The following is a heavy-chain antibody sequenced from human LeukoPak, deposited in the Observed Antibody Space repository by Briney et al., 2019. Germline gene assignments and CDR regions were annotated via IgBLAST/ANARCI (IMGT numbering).Heavy chain of an antibody. CDR1: GFTFSSYG. Sequence: GGSLRLSCAASGFTFSSYGMHWVRQAPGKGLEWVALISYDGSNKYYADSVEGRFTISRDNSKNTLYLQMNSLRADDTAVYYCAKAYMTTVVTLGYWGQGTLVTVSS. J-gene: IGHJ4*02. V-gene: IGHV3-30*18. CDR3: AKAYMTTVVTLGY. CDR2: ISYDGSNK. D-gene: IGHD4-23*01.